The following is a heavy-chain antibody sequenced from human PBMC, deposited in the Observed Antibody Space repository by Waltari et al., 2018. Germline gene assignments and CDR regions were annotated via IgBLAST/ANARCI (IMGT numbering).Heavy chain of an antibody. CDR1: GGPISSGDYY. CDR2: IYYRGST. D-gene: IGHD3-16*01. V-gene: IGHV4-30-4*08. CDR3: AREAPLGRNGVDP. J-gene: IGHJ5*02. Sequence: QVQLQESGPGLVKPSQTLSLTCTVPGGPISSGDYYWSWIRPPPGQGLEWIGYIYYRGSTYYNPFLKSRVNRSVDTSKNQFSLKLSSVTAADTAVYYCAREAPLGRNGVDPWGQGTLVTVSS.